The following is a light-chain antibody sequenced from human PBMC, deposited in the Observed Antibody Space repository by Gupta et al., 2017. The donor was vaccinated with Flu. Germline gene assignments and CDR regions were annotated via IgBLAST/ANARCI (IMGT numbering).Light chain of an antibody. V-gene: IGKV1-5*03. CDR2: KSS. CDR1: QSISTW. J-gene: IGKJ1*01. CDR3: QQYNSFWT. Sequence: DIQMTQSPSTLSASVGDRVTITCRASQSISTWLAWYQQKPGKAPNLMIYKSSRLESGVPSRFSGSGSGTEFTLTSSRLQPDDFATYYCQQYNSFWTFGQGTKVEIK.